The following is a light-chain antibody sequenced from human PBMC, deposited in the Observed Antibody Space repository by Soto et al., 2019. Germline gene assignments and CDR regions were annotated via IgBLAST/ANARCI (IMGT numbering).Light chain of an antibody. CDR2: EGS. J-gene: IGLJ2*01. CDR3: CSYAHSRIV. CDR1: SSDVGTYNF. Sequence: QSALTQPASVAGSPGQSITISCTGTSSDVGTYNFVSWYQQHPGKAPKLMIYEGSKRPSGVSNRFSASKSGNTASLTISGLKAEDEADYSCCSYAHSRIVCGGGTKLTVL. V-gene: IGLV2-23*01.